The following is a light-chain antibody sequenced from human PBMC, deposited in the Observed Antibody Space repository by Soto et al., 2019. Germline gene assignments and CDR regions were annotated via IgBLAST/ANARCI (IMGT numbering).Light chain of an antibody. Sequence: QSVLTQPPSVSGTPGQTVTISCSGSTSNIGSNPVNWYQQLPGTAPRLLISTNNQRPSGVPDRLSGSRSGTSASLAISGLQSEDEADYYCAAWDDRLNGPSYVFGTGTKVTVL. CDR2: TNN. J-gene: IGLJ1*01. CDR1: TSNIGSNP. V-gene: IGLV1-44*01. CDR3: AAWDDRLNGPSYV.